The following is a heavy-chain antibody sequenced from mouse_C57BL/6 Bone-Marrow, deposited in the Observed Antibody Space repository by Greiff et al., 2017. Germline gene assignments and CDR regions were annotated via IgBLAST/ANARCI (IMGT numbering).Heavy chain of an antibody. D-gene: IGHD2-3*01. CDR1: GFSLTSYG. CDR2: IWSGGST. Sequence: VQLQQSGPGLVQPSQSLSITCTASGFSLTSYGVHWVRQSPGKGLEWLGVIWSGGSTDYNAAFISRLSISKDNPKNQVFFKMNSLQADDTAIYYCARDGWFLWYFDVGGTGTTVTVSA. CDR3: ARDGWFLWYFDV. V-gene: IGHV2-2*01. J-gene: IGHJ1*03.